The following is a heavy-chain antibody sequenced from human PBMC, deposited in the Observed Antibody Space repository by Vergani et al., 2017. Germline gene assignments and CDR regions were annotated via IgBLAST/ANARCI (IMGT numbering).Heavy chain of an antibody. D-gene: IGHD5-18*01. V-gene: IGHV3-33*08. CDR2: IWYDGSNK. CDR1: GFTFSSYG. Sequence: VQLVESGGGLVQPGGSLRLSCAASGFTFSSYGMHWVRQAPGKGLEWVAVIWYDGSNKYYADSVKGRFTISRDNSKNTLYLQMNSLRAEDTAVYYCARAPEYSYGFDYWGQGTLVTVSS. J-gene: IGHJ4*02. CDR3: ARAPEYSYGFDY.